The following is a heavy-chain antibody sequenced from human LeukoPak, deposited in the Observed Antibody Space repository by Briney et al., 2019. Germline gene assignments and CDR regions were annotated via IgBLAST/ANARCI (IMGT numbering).Heavy chain of an antibody. Sequence: GGSLRHSCAASGFTFSDYYMSWLRQAPGKGLEWVSYISSNGSTIYYADSVKGRFTISRDNAKNSLYLQMNSLRAEDTAVYYCARDLSRYYYGMDVWGQGTTVTVSS. V-gene: IGHV3-11*01. CDR1: GFTFSDYY. CDR3: ARDLSRYYYGMDV. J-gene: IGHJ6*02. CDR2: ISSNGSTI.